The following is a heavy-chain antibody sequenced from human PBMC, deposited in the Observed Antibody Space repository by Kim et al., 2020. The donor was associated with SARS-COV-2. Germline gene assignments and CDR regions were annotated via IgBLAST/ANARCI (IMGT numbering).Heavy chain of an antibody. CDR3: ARGGWYSGSYYAFDI. Sequence: SETLSLTCAVYGGSFSGYYWSWIRQPPGKGLEWIGEINHSGSTNYNPSLKSRVTISVDTSKNQFSLKLSSVTATDTAVYYCARGGWYSGSYYAFDIWGQGTMVTVSS. CDR1: GGSFSGYY. J-gene: IGHJ3*02. V-gene: IGHV4-34*01. CDR2: INHSGST. D-gene: IGHD1-26*01.